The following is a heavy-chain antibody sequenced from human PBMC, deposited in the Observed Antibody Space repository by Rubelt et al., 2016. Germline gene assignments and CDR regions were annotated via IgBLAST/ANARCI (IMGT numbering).Heavy chain of an antibody. Sequence: RGLEWVSSISSSSSYIYYADSVKGRFTISRDNAKNSLYLQMNSLRAEDTAVYYCARWRITWELVRANAFDIWGQGTMVTVSS. D-gene: IGHD1-26*01. J-gene: IGHJ3*02. V-gene: IGHV3-21*01. CDR2: ISSSSSYI. CDR3: ARWRITWELVRANAFDI.